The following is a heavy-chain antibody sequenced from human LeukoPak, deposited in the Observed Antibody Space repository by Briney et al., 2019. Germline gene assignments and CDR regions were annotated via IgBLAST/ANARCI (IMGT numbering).Heavy chain of an antibody. Sequence: GGSLRLSCAASGFTFSSYAMHWVRLAPGKGLEYVSAISSNGGSTYYANSVKGRFTISRDNSKNTLCLQMGSLRAEDMAVYYCARGGYSSSSGIDYWGQGTLVTVSS. CDR3: ARGGYSSSSGIDY. V-gene: IGHV3-64*01. J-gene: IGHJ4*02. D-gene: IGHD6-6*01. CDR1: GFTFSSYA. CDR2: ISSNGGST.